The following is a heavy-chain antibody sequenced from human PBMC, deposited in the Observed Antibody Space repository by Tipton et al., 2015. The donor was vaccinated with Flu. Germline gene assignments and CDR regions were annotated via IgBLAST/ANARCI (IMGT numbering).Heavy chain of an antibody. CDR2: INHSGGT. V-gene: IGHV4-34*01. Sequence: TLSLTCAVFGGSFSGYYGSWIRQSPGKGLEWIGEINHSGGTNYSPSLKSRVTISLDTSKNQFSLNLNSVTAADTAVYYCAKSALGYYFSGTRGSWFDPWGQGTPVTVSS. J-gene: IGHJ5*02. CDR3: AKSALGYYFSGTRGSWFDP. CDR1: GGSFSGYY. D-gene: IGHD3-10*01.